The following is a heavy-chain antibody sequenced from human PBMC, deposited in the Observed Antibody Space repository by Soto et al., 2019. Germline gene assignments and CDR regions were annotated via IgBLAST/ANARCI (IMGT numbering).Heavy chain of an antibody. Sequence: SETLSLTCTVSGGSISSGDYYWSWIRQPPGKGLEWIGYIYYSGSTYYNPSLKSRVTISVDTSKNQFSLKLSSVTAADTAVYYCARAGSYTGIAAAALFDPWGQGTLVTVYS. CDR1: GGSISSGDYY. D-gene: IGHD6-13*01. J-gene: IGHJ5*02. V-gene: IGHV4-30-4*01. CDR3: ARAGSYTGIAAAALFDP. CDR2: IYYSGST.